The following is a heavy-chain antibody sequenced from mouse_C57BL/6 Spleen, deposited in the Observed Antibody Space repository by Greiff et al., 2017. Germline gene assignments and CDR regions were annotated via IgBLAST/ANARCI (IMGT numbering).Heavy chain of an antibody. V-gene: IGHV1-80*01. CDR1: GYAFSSYW. J-gene: IGHJ3*01. Sequence: VQLQESGAELVKPGASVKISCKASGYAFSSYWMNWVKQRPGKGLEWIGQIYPGDGDTNYNGKFKGKATLTADKSSSTAYMQLSSLTSEDSAVYFCARRENYAWFAYWGQGTLVTVSA. D-gene: IGHD2-4*01. CDR2: IYPGDGDT. CDR3: ARRENYAWFAY.